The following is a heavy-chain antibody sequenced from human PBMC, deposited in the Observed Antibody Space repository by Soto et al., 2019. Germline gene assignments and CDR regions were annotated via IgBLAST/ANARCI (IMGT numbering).Heavy chain of an antibody. J-gene: IGHJ4*02. Sequence: GGSLRLSCAASGFTFSSYAMHWVRQAPGKGLEWVAVISYDGSNKYYADSVKGRFTISRDNSKNTLYLQMNSLRAEDTAVYYCAREGRYCSGGSCYPYYFDYWGQGTLVTVSS. CDR2: ISYDGSNK. V-gene: IGHV3-30-3*01. D-gene: IGHD2-15*01. CDR3: AREGRYCSGGSCYPYYFDY. CDR1: GFTFSSYA.